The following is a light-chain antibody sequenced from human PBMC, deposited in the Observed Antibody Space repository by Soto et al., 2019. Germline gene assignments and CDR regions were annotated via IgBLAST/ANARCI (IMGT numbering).Light chain of an antibody. Sequence: QSVLTQPASVSGSPGQSITISCTGTSSDIGDYNWVSWYQQHPGRAPKLIIYEVTNRPSGVSDRFSGSKSGNTASLTISGLQTDDEADYFCSSYRRPTTLVFXPGTKVTVL. V-gene: IGLV2-14*03. CDR1: SSDIGDYNW. CDR3: SSYRRPTTLV. CDR2: EVT. J-gene: IGLJ1*01.